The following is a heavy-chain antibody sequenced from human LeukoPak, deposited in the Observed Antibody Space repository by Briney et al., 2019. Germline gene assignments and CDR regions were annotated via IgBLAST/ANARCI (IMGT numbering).Heavy chain of an antibody. CDR2: ISSSSSAI. D-gene: IGHD1-26*01. CDR1: GFTFSDYS. CDR3: ASRVGALDY. J-gene: IGHJ4*02. V-gene: IGHV3-48*01. Sequence: PGGTLRLYCVASGFTFSDYSMNWVRQAPGKGLEWVSHISSSSSAISYADSAKGRFTISRDNAKNSLFLQMDSLRADDTAVYYCASRVGALDYWGQGTLVTVSS.